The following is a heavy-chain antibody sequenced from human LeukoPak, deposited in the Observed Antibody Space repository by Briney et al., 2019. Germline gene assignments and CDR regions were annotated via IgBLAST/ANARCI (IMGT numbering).Heavy chain of an antibody. V-gene: IGHV1-18*01. CDR2: ISAYNGNT. J-gene: IGHJ4*02. CDR3: ARDRLTVAGTTSFDY. CDR1: GYTFTSYC. D-gene: IGHD1-7*01. Sequence: ASVKVSCKASGYTFTSYCISWVRQAPGQGLEWIGWISAYNGNTNYAQKLQGRVTMTTDTSTSTAYMELRSLRSDDTAVYYCARDRLTVAGTTSFDYWGQGTLVTVSS.